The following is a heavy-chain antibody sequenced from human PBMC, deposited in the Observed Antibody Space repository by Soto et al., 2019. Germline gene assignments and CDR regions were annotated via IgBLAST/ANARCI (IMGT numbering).Heavy chain of an antibody. D-gene: IGHD6-19*01. CDR3: ARLTVAGTSDY. CDR2: ISAYNGNT. CDR1: GYTFTSYG. V-gene: IGHV1-18*01. J-gene: IGHJ4*02. Sequence: ASVKVSCKASGYTFTSYGMSWVRQAPGQGLEWMGWISAYNGNTNYAQKLQGRATMTTDTSTSTAYMELRSLRSDDTAVYYCARLTVAGTSDYWGQGTLVTVSS.